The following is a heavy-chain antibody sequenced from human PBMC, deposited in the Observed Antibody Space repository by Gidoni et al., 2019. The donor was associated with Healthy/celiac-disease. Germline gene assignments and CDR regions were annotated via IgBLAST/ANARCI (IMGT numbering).Heavy chain of an antibody. CDR1: GGSITSGSYY. Sequence: QVQLQESGPGLVKPSQTLSLTCTVSGGSITSGSYYCSWIRQPAGKGLEWIGRIYTSGSTNYNPSLKSRVTISVDTSKNQFSLKLSSVTAADTAVYYCARNGAHSSSWYSYYYYYYMDVWGKGTTVTVSS. V-gene: IGHV4-61*02. CDR2: IYTSGST. D-gene: IGHD6-13*01. CDR3: ARNGAHSSSWYSYYYYYYMDV. J-gene: IGHJ6*03.